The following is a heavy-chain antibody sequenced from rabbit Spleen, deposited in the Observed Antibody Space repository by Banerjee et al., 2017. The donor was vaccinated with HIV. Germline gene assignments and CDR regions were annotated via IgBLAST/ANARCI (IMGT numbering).Heavy chain of an antibody. J-gene: IGHJ4*01. CDR2: MNVGSNDIT. V-gene: IGHV1S45*01. CDR3: VRGASSSGYYSL. CDR1: GFSFSNKAV. D-gene: IGHD1-1*01. Sequence: QEQLVESGGGLVKPEGSLKLSCTASGFSFSNKAVMCWVRQAPGKGLEWIACMNVGSNDITYYATWAEGRFTISKTSSTTVTLQMTSLTAADTATYFCVRGASSSGYYSLWGPGTLVTVS.